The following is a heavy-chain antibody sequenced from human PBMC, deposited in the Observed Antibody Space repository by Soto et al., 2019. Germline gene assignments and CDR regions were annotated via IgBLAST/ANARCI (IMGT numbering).Heavy chain of an antibody. CDR2: INANSGGT. CDR3: ARLQIEVAGTN. V-gene: IGHV1-2*02. J-gene: IGHJ4*02. D-gene: IGHD6-19*01. Sequence: GASVKVSCKASGYTFSDYYMHWVRQAPGQGLEWMGWINANSGGTTYAQKFQGRVTMTRDTSISTAYMELSRLSSDDTAIYYCARLQIEVAGTNWGQGTLVTLSS. CDR1: GYTFSDYY.